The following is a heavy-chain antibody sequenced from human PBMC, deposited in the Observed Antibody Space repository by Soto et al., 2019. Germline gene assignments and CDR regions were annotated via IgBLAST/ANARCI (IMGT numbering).Heavy chain of an antibody. CDR3: ARVGYGAGSYYRNWFDP. Sequence: QVQLQQWGAGLLKPSETLSLTCAVYGGSFSGYYWSWIRQPPGKGLEWIGEINHSGSTNYNPSLKSRVTIPVDPSKNQFSLKLSCVPAADTAGYYCARVGYGAGSYYRNWFDPWGQGTLVTVSS. J-gene: IGHJ5*02. CDR2: INHSGST. D-gene: IGHD3-10*01. V-gene: IGHV4-34*01. CDR1: GGSFSGYY.